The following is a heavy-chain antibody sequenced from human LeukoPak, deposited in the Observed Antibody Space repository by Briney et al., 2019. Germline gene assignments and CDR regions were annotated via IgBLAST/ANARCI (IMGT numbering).Heavy chain of an antibody. CDR2: ISVYNGNT. CDR1: GYTFTNYG. V-gene: IGHV1-18*01. CDR3: ARVGRAVAAAGTQLAY. J-gene: IGHJ4*02. Sequence: ASVKVSCKASGYTFTNYGISWVRQAPGQGLEWMGWISVYNGNTNYAQKLQGRVTMTTDTSISTAYMELSRLRSDDTAVYYCARVGRAVAAAGTQLAYWGQGTLVTVSS. D-gene: IGHD6-13*01.